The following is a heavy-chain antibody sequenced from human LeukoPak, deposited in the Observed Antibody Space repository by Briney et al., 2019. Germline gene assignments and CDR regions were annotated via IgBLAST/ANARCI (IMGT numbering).Heavy chain of an antibody. V-gene: IGHV3-30-3*01. CDR1: GFTFSSYA. D-gene: IGHD6-6*01. CDR2: ISYDGSNK. Sequence: PGGSLRLSCAASGFTFSSYAMHWVRQAPGKGLEWVAVISYDGSNKFYADSVKGRFTISRDNSKNTLYLQMNSLRAEDTAVYNCARDAFSSSSSSFPLDYWGQGTLVTVSS. CDR3: ARDAFSSSSSSFPLDY. J-gene: IGHJ4*02.